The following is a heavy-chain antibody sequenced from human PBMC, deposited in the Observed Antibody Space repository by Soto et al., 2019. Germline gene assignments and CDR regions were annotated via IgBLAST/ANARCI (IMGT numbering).Heavy chain of an antibody. V-gene: IGHV1-46*01. CDR1: VYTFTSYY. CDR3: ARVEGAAAVNYSYYAGMDV. D-gene: IGHD6-13*01. CDR2: INPSGGST. Sequence: VKVYCKASVYTFTSYYMHWVRQAPGQGLEWMGIINPSGGSTSYAQKFQGRVTMTRDTSTSTVYMELSSLRSEDTAVYYCARVEGAAAVNYSYYAGMDVGAQGTTV. J-gene: IGHJ6*02.